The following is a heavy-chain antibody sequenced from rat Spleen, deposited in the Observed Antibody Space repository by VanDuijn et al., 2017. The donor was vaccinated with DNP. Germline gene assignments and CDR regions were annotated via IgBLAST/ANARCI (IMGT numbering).Heavy chain of an antibody. Sequence: EVQLVESGGDLVQPGRSLKLSCAASGFTFSDYYMAWVRQAPTKGLEWVASITTSGATTYYPDSMRGRFTISRDNARNTLYLQMISLRSDDTATYYCAREGLILRSFDYWGQGVMVTVSS. CDR3: AREGLILRSFDY. V-gene: IGHV5-25*01. D-gene: IGHD1-6*01. CDR2: ITTSGATT. CDR1: GFTFSDYY. J-gene: IGHJ2*01.